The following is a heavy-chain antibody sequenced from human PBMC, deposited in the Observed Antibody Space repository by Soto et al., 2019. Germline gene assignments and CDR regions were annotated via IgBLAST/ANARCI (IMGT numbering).Heavy chain of an antibody. CDR2: ISYSGST. V-gene: IGHV4-59*02. J-gene: IGHJ4*02. D-gene: IGHD2-2*01. CDR3: ASADSTPYYFDY. CDR1: GDSVSSYY. Sequence: QVQLQESGPGLVKPSETLSLTCIVSGDSVSSYYWSWIRQPPGKGLEWIGYISYSGSTKYNPSLESPVTMSVDTSKNQFSLKLNSVTAADTAVYYCASADSTPYYFDYWGQGTLVTVSS.